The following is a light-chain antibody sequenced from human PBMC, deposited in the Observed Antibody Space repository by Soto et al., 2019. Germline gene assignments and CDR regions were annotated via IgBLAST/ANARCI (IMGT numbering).Light chain of an antibody. CDR1: SSNIGADYH. V-gene: IGLV1-40*01. Sequence: QSVLTQPPSVSGAPGQRVTISCSGSSSNIGADYHVNWYQQYPGKAPKLLIYGDANRPSGVPDRFSGSRSGTAASLAISWLQAEDEADYYGQSYDNSLSGLYVFGSGTKVTVL. CDR3: QSYDNSLSGLYV. CDR2: GDA. J-gene: IGLJ1*01.